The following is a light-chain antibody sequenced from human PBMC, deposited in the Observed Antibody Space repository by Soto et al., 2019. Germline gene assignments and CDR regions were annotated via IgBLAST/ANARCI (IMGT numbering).Light chain of an antibody. CDR3: SSYTSSSVV. CDR1: SSDVGGYNY. CDR2: DVS. J-gene: IGLJ2*01. Sequence: QSVLTQPASVSGSPGQSITISCTGTSSDVGGYNYVSWYQQHPGKAPKLMIYDVSNRPSGVSNRFSGSKSGNTASLTISGLQAEDEADYYRSSYTSSSVVFGGGTKVTVL. V-gene: IGLV2-14*01.